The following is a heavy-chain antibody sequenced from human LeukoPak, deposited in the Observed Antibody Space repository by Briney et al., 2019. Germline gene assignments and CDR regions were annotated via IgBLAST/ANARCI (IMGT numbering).Heavy chain of an antibody. V-gene: IGHV4-38-2*02. Sequence: SGTLSLTCTVSGYSISSGYYWGWIRQPPGKGLEWIGSIYHSGSTYYNPSLKSRVTISVDTSKNQFSLKLSSVTAADTAVYYCARDVQGDFWPEVCDYWGQGTLVTVSS. CDR3: ARDVQGDFWPEVCDY. CDR2: IYHSGST. J-gene: IGHJ4*02. D-gene: IGHD3-3*01. CDR1: GYSISSGYY.